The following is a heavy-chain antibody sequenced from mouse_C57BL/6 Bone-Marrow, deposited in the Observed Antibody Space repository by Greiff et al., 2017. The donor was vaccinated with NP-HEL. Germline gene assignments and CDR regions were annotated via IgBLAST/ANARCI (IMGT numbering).Heavy chain of an antibody. D-gene: IGHD1-1*01. CDR2: ISYSGST. CDR3: ARYPYYGGYFDY. Sequence: VHVKQSGPGLAKPSQTLSLPCSVTGYSITSDYWNWIRKFPGNKLEYMGYISYSGSTYYNPSLKSRISITRDTSKNQYYLQLNSVTTEDTATYYCARYPYYGGYFDYWGQGTTLTVSS. CDR1: GYSITSDY. V-gene: IGHV3-8*01. J-gene: IGHJ2*01.